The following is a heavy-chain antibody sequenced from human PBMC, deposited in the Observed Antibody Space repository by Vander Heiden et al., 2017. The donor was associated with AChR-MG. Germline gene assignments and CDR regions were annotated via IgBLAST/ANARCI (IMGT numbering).Heavy chain of an antibody. CDR2: IIPILGIA. J-gene: IGHJ4*02. D-gene: IGHD2-15*01. CDR3: ARRAPELYSGGSCTGYYFDY. CDR1: GGTFSSYA. V-gene: IGHV1-69*04. Sequence: QVQLVQSGAEVKKPGSSVKVSCKASGGTFSSYAISWVRQAPGQGLEWMGRIIPILGIANYAQKFQGRVTITADKSTSTAYMERSRMRSEETAVYYCARRAPELYSGGSCTGYYFDYWGQGTLVTVSS.